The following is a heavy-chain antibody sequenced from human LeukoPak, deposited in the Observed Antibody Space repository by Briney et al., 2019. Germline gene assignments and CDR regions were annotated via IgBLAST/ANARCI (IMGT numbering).Heavy chain of an antibody. J-gene: IGHJ3*02. CDR3: ASIYESGTLYLGAFDI. CDR1: GGTFRSDP. V-gene: IGHV1-69*13. CDR2: IIPGIGPA. D-gene: IGHD3-22*01. Sequence: SVKVSCKASGGTFRSDPISWVRQAPGQGLEWMGGIIPGIGPADYAQKFQGRVTVTADESTSTAYMELSSLRAEDTAVYYCASIYESGTLYLGAFDIWGQGTMVTVSS.